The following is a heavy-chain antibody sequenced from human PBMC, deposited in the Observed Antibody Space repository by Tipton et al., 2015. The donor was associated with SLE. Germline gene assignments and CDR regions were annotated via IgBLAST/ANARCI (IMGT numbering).Heavy chain of an antibody. CDR1: GGTFSSYA. J-gene: IGHJ3*02. Sequence: QAQLVQSGAEVKKPGSSVKVSCKASGGTFSSYAISWVRQAPGQGLEWMGGIIPIFGTANYAQKFQGRVTITTDESTSTAYMELSSLRSEDTAVYYCAREPYCSSTSCYTGGAFDIWGQGTMVTVSS. CDR2: IIPIFGTA. D-gene: IGHD2-2*02. CDR3: AREPYCSSTSCYTGGAFDI. V-gene: IGHV1-69*01.